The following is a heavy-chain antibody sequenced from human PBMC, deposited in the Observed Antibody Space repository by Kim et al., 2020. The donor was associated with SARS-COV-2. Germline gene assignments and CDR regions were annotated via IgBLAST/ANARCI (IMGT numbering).Heavy chain of an antibody. Sequence: GGSLRLSCAASGFTFSSYGMHWVRQAPGKGLEWVAVISYDGSNKFYADSVKGRFTISRDDSKNTLFLQMSGLRAEDTAEYYCAKDGQHLPTRWEIYYFDYWGQGTLVTVSS. J-gene: IGHJ4*02. D-gene: IGHD6-13*01. V-gene: IGHV3-30*18. CDR2: ISYDGSNK. CDR3: AKDGQHLPTRWEIYYFDY. CDR1: GFTFSSYG.